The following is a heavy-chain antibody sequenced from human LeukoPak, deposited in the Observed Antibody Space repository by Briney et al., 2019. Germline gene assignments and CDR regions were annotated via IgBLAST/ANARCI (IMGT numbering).Heavy chain of an antibody. CDR1: GFTFSSYG. J-gene: IGHJ4*02. CDR2: ISYDGSNK. D-gene: IGHD3-22*01. Sequence: HPGGSLRLSCAASGFTFSSYGMHWVRQAPGKGLEWVAVISYDGSNKYYADSVKGRFTISRDNSKNTLYLQMNSLRAEDTAVYYCAKPRGDDSSGYFLLTYYFDYWGQGTLVTVSS. V-gene: IGHV3-30*18. CDR3: AKPRGDDSSGYFLLTYYFDY.